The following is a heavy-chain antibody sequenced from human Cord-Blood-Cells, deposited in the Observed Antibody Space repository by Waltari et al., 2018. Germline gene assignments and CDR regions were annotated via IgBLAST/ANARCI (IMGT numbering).Heavy chain of an antibody. J-gene: IGHJ4*02. D-gene: IGHD3-22*01. Sequence: HVQLVQSGAEVKKPWSSVKVSCKAPGGTFSSYDISWVRPSPGQGLEWMGGIIPIFGTANYAQKFQGRVTITADESTSTAYMELSSLRSEDTAVYYCARDGYYYDSSGIFDYWGQGTLVTVSS. CDR2: IIPIFGTA. CDR1: GGTFSSYD. V-gene: IGHV1-69*01. CDR3: ARDGYYYDSSGIFDY.